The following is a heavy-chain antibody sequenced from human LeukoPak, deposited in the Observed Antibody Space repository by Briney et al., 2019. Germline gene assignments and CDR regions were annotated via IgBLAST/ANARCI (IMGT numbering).Heavy chain of an antibody. J-gene: IGHJ4*02. CDR3: ARTYYDYVWGSYRPKGGFDY. Sequence: PSETLSLTCAVYGGSFSGYYWSWIRQPPGKGLEWIGEINHSGSTNYNPSLKSRVTISVDTSKNQFSLKLSSVTAVDTAVYYCARTYYDYVWGSYRPKGGFDYWGQGTLVTVSS. CDR2: INHSGST. V-gene: IGHV4-34*01. CDR1: GGSFSGYY. D-gene: IGHD3-16*02.